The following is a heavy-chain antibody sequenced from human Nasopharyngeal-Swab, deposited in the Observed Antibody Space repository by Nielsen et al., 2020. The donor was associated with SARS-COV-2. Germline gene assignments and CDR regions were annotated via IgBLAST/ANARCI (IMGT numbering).Heavy chain of an antibody. V-gene: IGHV4-39*07. CDR3: ARGQYSSSPSFDY. CDR2: IYYSGTT. D-gene: IGHD6-6*01. Sequence: SETLSLTCTVSGGSISTTTYYWGWIRQPPGKGLEWIGSIYYSGTTYYNPSLKSRVTISVDTSKNQFSLKLSSVTAADTAVYYCARGQYSSSPSFDYWGQGTLVTVSP. CDR1: GGSISTTTYY. J-gene: IGHJ4*02.